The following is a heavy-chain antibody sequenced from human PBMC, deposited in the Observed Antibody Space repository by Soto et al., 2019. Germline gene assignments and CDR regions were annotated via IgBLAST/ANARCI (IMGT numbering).Heavy chain of an antibody. CDR3: VFGDCTTTSCSYYFYGLDV. J-gene: IGHJ6*02. CDR1: GGNFRRYA. D-gene: IGHD2-2*01. V-gene: IGHV1-69*01. Sequence: QVQLVQSGAEVKKPGSSVKVSCKASGGNFRRYAISWVRQAPGQGLEWMGGILPIFGSPSHAQKFQGRVTVTADEATSTAYLELTRLTSEDTAMYYCVFGDCTTTSCSYYFYGLDVWGQGAPVTVSS. CDR2: ILPIFGSP.